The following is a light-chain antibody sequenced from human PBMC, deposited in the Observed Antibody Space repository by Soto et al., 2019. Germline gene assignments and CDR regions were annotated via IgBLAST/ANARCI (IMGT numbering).Light chain of an antibody. CDR1: SSDVGAYDS. V-gene: IGLV2-23*01. CDR3: CSSAPESTYV. CDR2: KGT. J-gene: IGLJ1*01. Sequence: QYALSQISSLSGSPGQSITISCTGTSSDVGAYDSVSWYQQHPHKAPQLIIYKGTQRPSGVSNRFSGSTSGNAASLTISGLQADDEADYFCCSSAPESTYVCGTGTKATVL.